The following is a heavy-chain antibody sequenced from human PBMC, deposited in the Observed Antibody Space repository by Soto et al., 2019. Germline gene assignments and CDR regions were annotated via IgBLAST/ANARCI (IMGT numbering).Heavy chain of an antibody. J-gene: IGHJ4*02. V-gene: IGHV3-11*01. CDR1: GFTFSDYY. CDR2: ISGSGSTI. CDR3: ARALIAVYDSTGY. Sequence: PGGSLRLSCAASGFTFSDYYMSWIRQAPGKGLEWVSYISGSGSTIYYADSVRGRFTISRDNAKKSLYLQMNSLRAEDTAVYYCARALIAVYDSTGYWGQGTLVTVSS. D-gene: IGHD3-22*01.